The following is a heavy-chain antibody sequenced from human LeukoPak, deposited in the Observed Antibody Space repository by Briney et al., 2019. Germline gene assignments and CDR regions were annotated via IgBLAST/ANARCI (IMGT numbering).Heavy chain of an antibody. CDR2: INSGAATI. CDR3: ARVGVLSSSWLLY. J-gene: IGHJ4*02. D-gene: IGHD6-13*01. V-gene: IGHV3-48*03. Sequence: GGSLRLSCAASGFTFSSYEMNWVRQAPGKGLEWVSSINSGAATIYYADSVKGRFTISRDNAKNSLYLQMNSLRAADTAVYYCARVGVLSSSWLLYWGQGTLVTVSS. CDR1: GFTFSSYE.